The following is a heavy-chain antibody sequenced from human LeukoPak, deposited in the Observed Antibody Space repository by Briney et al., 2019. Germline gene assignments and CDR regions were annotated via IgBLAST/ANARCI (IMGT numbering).Heavy chain of an antibody. CDR2: INHSGST. D-gene: IGHD4-17*01. V-gene: IGHV4-34*01. Sequence: SETLPLTCAGYGESFSGYYWSWIRQPPGKGLEWIGEINHSGSTNYNPSLKSRVNISVDTSKNQFSLKLSSVTAADTAVYYCARDSYGDYVFDYWGQGTLVTVSS. J-gene: IGHJ4*02. CDR1: GESFSGYY. CDR3: ARDSYGDYVFDY.